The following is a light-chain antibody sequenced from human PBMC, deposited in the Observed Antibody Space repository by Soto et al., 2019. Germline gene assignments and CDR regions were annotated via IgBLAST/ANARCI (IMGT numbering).Light chain of an antibody. V-gene: IGKV1-27*01. Sequence: DIQMTQSPSSLSASVGDRVTITCRASQDISVYLAWYQQKPGKVPKLLIYSASTLQSGVSSRFSGSGSGTDFTLTISSLQPEDVATYYCQEFNTDHLTFGQGTRLEIK. CDR1: QDISVY. J-gene: IGKJ5*01. CDR3: QEFNTDHLT. CDR2: SAS.